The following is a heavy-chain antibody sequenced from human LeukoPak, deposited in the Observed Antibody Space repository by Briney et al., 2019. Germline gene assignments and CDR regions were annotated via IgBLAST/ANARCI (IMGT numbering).Heavy chain of an antibody. Sequence: ASETLSLTCTVSGGSISSFHWSWIRQPPGKGLEWIGYIYYSGSTNYNPSLKSRVTISVDTSKNQFSPKLTSVTAADTAVYYCARFLLYYDSSACPNWFDPWGQGTLVTVSS. D-gene: IGHD3-22*01. V-gene: IGHV4-59*08. CDR1: GGSISSFH. J-gene: IGHJ5*02. CDR3: ARFLLYYDSSACPNWFDP. CDR2: IYYSGST.